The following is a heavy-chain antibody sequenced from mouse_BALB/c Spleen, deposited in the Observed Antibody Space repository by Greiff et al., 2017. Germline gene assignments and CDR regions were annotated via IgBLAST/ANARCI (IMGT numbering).Heavy chain of an antibody. CDR3: ERGGMTARDAMDY. CDR1: GFTFSSFG. D-gene: IGHD1-2*01. CDR2: ISSGSSTI. V-gene: IGHV5-17*02. J-gene: IGHJ4*01. Sequence: EVKLVESGGGLVQPGGSRKLSCAASGFTFSSFGMHWVRQAPEKGLEWVAYISSGSSTIYYADTVKGRFTISSDNPKNTLFLQMTSLRSEDTAMYYCERGGMTARDAMDYWGQGTSVTDSS.